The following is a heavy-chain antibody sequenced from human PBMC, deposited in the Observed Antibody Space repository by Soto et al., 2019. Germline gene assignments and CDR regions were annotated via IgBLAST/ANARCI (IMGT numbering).Heavy chain of an antibody. CDR1: VYTFTSYA. Sequence: SVKGSGKASVYTFTSYAMHWVRQAPGQRLEWMGWINAGNGNTKYSQKFQGRVTITRDTSASTAYMELSSLRSEDTAVYYCPSSYYYDSSGYSSLYYYYGMDVWGQG. CDR3: PSSYYYDSSGYSSLYYYYGMDV. CDR2: INAGNGNT. D-gene: IGHD3-22*01. J-gene: IGHJ6*02. V-gene: IGHV1-3*01.